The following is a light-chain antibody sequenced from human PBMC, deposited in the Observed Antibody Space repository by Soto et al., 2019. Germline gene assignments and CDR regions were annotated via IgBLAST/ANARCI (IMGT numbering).Light chain of an antibody. CDR2: GNS. Sequence: QPVLTQPPSVSGAPGQRVTISCTGSSSNIGAGYDVHWYQQLPGTAPKLLIYGNSNRPSGVPDRFSGSKSGTSASLAITGLQAEDEADYYCQSYDSSHVVFGGGTQLTVL. CDR1: SSNIGAGYD. V-gene: IGLV1-40*01. J-gene: IGLJ2*01. CDR3: QSYDSSHVV.